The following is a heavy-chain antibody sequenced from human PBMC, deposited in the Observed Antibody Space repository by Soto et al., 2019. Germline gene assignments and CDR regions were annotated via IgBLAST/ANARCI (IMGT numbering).Heavy chain of an antibody. J-gene: IGHJ5*02. V-gene: IGHV4-31*03. D-gene: IGHD4-4*01. Sequence: QVQLQESGPGLVKPSQTLSLTCTVSGGSISSGGYYWSWIRQHPGKGLEWIGYIYYSGSTYYNPSLKSRVTISVDTSKNQFSLKLSSVTAADTAVYYCARGVLRDYSNYRLGYNWFDPWGQGTLVTVSS. CDR3: ARGVLRDYSNYRLGYNWFDP. CDR2: IYYSGST. CDR1: GGSISSGGYY.